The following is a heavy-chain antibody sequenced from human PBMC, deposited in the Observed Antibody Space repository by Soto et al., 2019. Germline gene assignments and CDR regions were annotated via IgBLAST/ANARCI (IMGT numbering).Heavy chain of an antibody. V-gene: IGHV3-33*01. J-gene: IGHJ6*02. CDR3: AREDEQPSPGGYYYGMDV. CDR2: IWYDGSNK. D-gene: IGHD6-13*01. CDR1: GFTFSSYG. Sequence: GGSLRLSCAASGFTFSSYGMHWVRQAPGKGLEWVAVIWYDGSNKYYADSVKGRFTISRDNSKNTLYLQMNSLRAEDTAVYYCAREDEQPSPGGYYYGMDVWGQGTTVTVSS.